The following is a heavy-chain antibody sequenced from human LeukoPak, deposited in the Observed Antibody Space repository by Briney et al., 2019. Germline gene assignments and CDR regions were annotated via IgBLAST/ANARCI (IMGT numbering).Heavy chain of an antibody. J-gene: IGHJ4*02. CDR1: GFTFSSYS. D-gene: IGHD3-10*01. CDR3: ARVTMVRGVIIRGTDY. V-gene: IGHV3-48*01. CDR2: ISSSSSTI. Sequence: GGSLRLSCAASGFTFSSYSMNWVRQAPGKGLEWVSYISSSSSTIYYADSVKGRFTISRDNAKNSLYLQMNSLRAEDTAVYYCARVTMVRGVIIRGTDYWGQGTLVTVSS.